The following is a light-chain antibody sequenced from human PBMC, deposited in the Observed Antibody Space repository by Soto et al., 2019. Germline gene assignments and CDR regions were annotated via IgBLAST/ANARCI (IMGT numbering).Light chain of an antibody. V-gene: IGLV2-8*01. CDR3: CSYAGSNTLV. J-gene: IGLJ2*01. CDR2: EVS. Sequence: QSVLTQPPSASGSPGQSVTISCTGTSSDVGDYNYVSWYQHHPGKAPKLMIYEVSKRPSGVPDRFSGSKSGNTASLTVSGLQAEDEADYYCCSYAGSNTLVFGGGTKVTVL. CDR1: SSDVGDYNY.